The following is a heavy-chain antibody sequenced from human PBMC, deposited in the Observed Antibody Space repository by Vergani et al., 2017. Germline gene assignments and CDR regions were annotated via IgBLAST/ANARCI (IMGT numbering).Heavy chain of an antibody. CDR1: GFTFSSYA. J-gene: IGHJ6*03. CDR2: INPNSGGT. Sequence: QVQLVESGGGVVQPGRSLRLSCAASGFTFSSYAMHWVRQAPGQGLEWMGWINPNSGGTNYAQKFQGRVTMTRDTSISTAYMELSRLRSDDTAVYYCARPYCSSTTCWGYYYMDVWGKGTTVTVSS. CDR3: ARPYCSSTTCWGYYYMDV. V-gene: IGHV1-2*02. D-gene: IGHD2-2*01.